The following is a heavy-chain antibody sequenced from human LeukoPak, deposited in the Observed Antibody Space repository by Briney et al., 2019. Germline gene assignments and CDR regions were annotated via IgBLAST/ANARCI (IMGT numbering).Heavy chain of an antibody. J-gene: IGHJ4*02. Sequence: SETLSLTCAVYGGSFSVYYWSWIRQPPGKGLEWIGEINHSGSTNYNPSLKSRVTISVDTSKNQFSLKLRSVTAADTAVYYCARVRPKYYYDSSGYPSYFDYWGQGTLVTVSS. CDR2: INHSGST. D-gene: IGHD3-22*01. CDR3: ARVRPKYYYDSSGYPSYFDY. V-gene: IGHV4-34*01. CDR1: GGSFSVYY.